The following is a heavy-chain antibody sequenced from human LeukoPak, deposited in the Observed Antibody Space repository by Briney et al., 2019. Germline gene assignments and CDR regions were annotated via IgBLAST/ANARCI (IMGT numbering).Heavy chain of an antibody. V-gene: IGHV3-74*01. CDR1: GFTFSSCW. Sequence: GGSLRLSCAASGFTFSSCWMHWVRQAPGKGLVWVSRINSDGSSTSYADSVKGRFTISRDNAKNTLYLQMNSLRAEDTAVYYCARGIRSSWYGYYFDYWGQGTLVTVSS. CDR2: INSDGSST. J-gene: IGHJ4*02. CDR3: ARGIRSSWYGYYFDY. D-gene: IGHD6-13*01.